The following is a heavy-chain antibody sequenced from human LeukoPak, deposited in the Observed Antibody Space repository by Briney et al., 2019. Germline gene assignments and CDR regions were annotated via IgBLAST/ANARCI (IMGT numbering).Heavy chain of an antibody. CDR2: IYYSGST. V-gene: IGHV4-59*01. CDR1: GGSISRYY. D-gene: IGHD3-22*01. Sequence: SETLSLTCTVSGGSISRYYWSWIRQPPGKGLEWIGYIYYSGSTNYNPSLKSRVTISVDTSKNQFSLKLTSVTAADTAMYYCARGRYYYDSSFDPWGQGTLVTVSS. J-gene: IGHJ5*02. CDR3: ARGRYYYDSSFDP.